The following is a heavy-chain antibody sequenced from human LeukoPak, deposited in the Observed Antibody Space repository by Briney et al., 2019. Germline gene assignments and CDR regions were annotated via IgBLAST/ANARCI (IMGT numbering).Heavy chain of an antibody. CDR3: ARSLRVLMVYATGRGWFDP. D-gene: IGHD2-8*01. CDR1: GGSISSSSYY. Sequence: PSETLSLTCTVSGGSISSSSYYWGWIRQPPGKGLEWIGSIYYSGSTNYNPSLKSRVTISVDTSKNQFSLKLSSVTAADTAVYYCARSLRVLMVYATGRGWFDPWGQGTLVTVSS. CDR2: IYYSGST. J-gene: IGHJ5*02. V-gene: IGHV4-39*07.